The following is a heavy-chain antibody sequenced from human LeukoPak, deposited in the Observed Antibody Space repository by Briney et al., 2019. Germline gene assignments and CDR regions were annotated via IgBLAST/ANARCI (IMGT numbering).Heavy chain of an antibody. CDR3: ARAYSGYDLGY. CDR1: GDSTNTYF. CDR2: IYYSGST. V-gene: IGHV4-59*01. Sequence: SETLSLTCTLSGDSTNTYFWSWIRQSPGKGLEWIGYIYYSGSTNYNPSLKSRVTISVDTSKNQFSLKLSSVTAADTAVYYCARAYSGYDLGYWGQGTLVTVSS. D-gene: IGHD5-12*01. J-gene: IGHJ4*02.